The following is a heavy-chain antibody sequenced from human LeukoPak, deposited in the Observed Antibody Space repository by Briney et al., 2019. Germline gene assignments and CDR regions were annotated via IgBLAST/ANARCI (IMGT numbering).Heavy chain of an antibody. CDR2: IRSRGNSYAT. CDR3: AKVVVVVATIEGMDA. Sequence: GGSLRLSCAASGFSLSGSAIYWVRQPFGKGLEWVGRIRSRGNSYATAYAVSVKDRFTISRDDSKNTAFLEMKSLKIEDTAVYYCAKVVVVVATIEGMDAWGQGTTVTVSS. V-gene: IGHV3-73*01. D-gene: IGHD2-15*01. CDR1: GFSLSGSA. J-gene: IGHJ6*02.